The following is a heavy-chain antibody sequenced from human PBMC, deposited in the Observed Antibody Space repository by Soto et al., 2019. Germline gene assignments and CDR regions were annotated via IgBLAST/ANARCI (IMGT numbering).Heavy chain of an antibody. CDR2: IYYSGST. V-gene: IGHV4-59*01. Sequence: QVQLQESGPGLVKPSETLSLTCTVSGGSISSYYWSWIRPPPGKGLEWIGYIYYSGSTNYNPSLKSRVTISVDTSKNQFSLKLSSVTAADTAVYYCAKEGSKDYYYYYAMDVWGQGTTVTVSS. CDR1: GGSISSYY. J-gene: IGHJ6*02. CDR3: AKEGSKDYYYYYAMDV.